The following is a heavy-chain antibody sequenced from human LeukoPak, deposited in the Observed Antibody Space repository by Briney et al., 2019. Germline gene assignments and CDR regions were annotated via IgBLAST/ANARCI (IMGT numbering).Heavy chain of an antibody. Sequence: ASVKVSCKASGYTLTGYYMHWVRQAPGQGLEWMGWINPNSGGTNYAQKFQGRVTMTRDTSISTAYMELSRLRSDDTAVYYCASQKGVTIFGVVSNWFDPWGQGTLVTVSS. V-gene: IGHV1-2*02. CDR3: ASQKGVTIFGVVSNWFDP. J-gene: IGHJ5*02. D-gene: IGHD3-3*01. CDR1: GYTLTGYY. CDR2: INPNSGGT.